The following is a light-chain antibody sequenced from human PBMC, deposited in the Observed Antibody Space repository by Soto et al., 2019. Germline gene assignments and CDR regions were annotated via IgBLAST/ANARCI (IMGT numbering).Light chain of an antibody. CDR1: QSVSSN. V-gene: IGKV3-15*01. Sequence: EIVMTQSPATLSVSPGERATLSCRASQSVSSNLAWYQQKPGQAPRLLIYGASTRATGIPARFSGSGSGTEFTLTISSLLSEDFAVYYGQQYNNWPLTFGGGTKVEIK. CDR3: QQYNNWPLT. J-gene: IGKJ4*02. CDR2: GAS.